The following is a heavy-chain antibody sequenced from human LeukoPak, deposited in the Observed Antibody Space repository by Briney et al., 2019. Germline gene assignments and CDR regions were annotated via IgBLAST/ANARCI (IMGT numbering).Heavy chain of an antibody. D-gene: IGHD5-18*01. CDR1: GFTSSSHL. CDR3: ARDAVDTANAV. V-gene: IGHV3-74*01. CDR2: INSDRSIT. J-gene: IGHJ6*02. Sequence: GGSLRLSCAASGFTSSSHLMHWVRQAPGKGLVWVSHINSDRSITSYADSVKGRFTISRDNAKNTLYLQMNSLRAEDTAVYYCARDAVDTANAVWGQGTTVTVSS.